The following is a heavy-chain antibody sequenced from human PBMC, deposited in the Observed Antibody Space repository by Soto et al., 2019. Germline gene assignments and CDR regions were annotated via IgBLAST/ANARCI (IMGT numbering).Heavy chain of an antibody. D-gene: IGHD6-19*01. Sequence: GGSLRLSCAASGFTFSSYAMSWVRQAPGKGLEWVSAISGSGGSTYYADTVKGRFTISRDNSKNTLYLQMNSLSAEDTAVYYCAKDGVAGTMGYYYYYYMDVWGKGTTVTVSS. CDR3: AKDGVAGTMGYYYYYYMDV. V-gene: IGHV3-23*01. CDR2: ISGSGGST. J-gene: IGHJ6*03. CDR1: GFTFSSYA.